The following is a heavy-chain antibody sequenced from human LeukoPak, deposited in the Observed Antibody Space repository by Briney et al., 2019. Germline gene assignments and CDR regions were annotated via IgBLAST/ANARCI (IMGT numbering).Heavy chain of an antibody. CDR3: GSGIWKSFDI. V-gene: IGHV1-2*02. CDR2: INPNSGGT. Sequence: GASVKVSCTASGYTFTRYYMHWVRQAPGQGLEWMGWINPNSGGTNYAQKIQGRVTMTRDTSISTADMELSRLRSDDTDGYDCGSGIWKSFDIWGQGTMVTVSS. D-gene: IGHD3-3*01. J-gene: IGHJ3*02. CDR1: GYTFTRYY.